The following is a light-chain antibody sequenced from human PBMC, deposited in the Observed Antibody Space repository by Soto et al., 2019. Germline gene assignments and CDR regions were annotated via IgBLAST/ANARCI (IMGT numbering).Light chain of an antibody. V-gene: IGKV1-5*01. CDR3: HPYFSYPLP. CDR2: DVS. J-gene: IGKJ4*01. CDR1: LSPGTW. Sequence: DIPMTQSPSTLSASVGDRVIITCRASLSPGTWLAWYQQKPGTAPVLLIYDVSRLESGVPARFSGRGSGTEFDLPISSLQPDAFATYYCHPYFSYPLPFGGGTKVEIK.